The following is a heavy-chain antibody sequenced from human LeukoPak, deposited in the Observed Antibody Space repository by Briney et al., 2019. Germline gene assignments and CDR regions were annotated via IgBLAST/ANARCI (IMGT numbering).Heavy chain of an antibody. V-gene: IGHV3-15*01. CDR1: GFTFSSYW. J-gene: IGHJ6*03. D-gene: IGHD7-27*01. CDR3: TTAEKNWDSYYYYYYMDV. Sequence: GGSLRLSCAASGFTFSSYWMSWVRQAPGKGLEWVGRIKSKTDGGTTDYAAPVKGRFTISRDDSKNTLYLQMNSLKTEDTAVYYCTTAEKNWDSYYYYYYMDVWGKGTTVTVSS. CDR2: IKSKTDGGTT.